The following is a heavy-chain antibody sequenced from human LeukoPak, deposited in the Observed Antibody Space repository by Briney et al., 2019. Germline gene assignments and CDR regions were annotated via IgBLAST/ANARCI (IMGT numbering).Heavy chain of an antibody. V-gene: IGHV3-11*04. CDR3: PRTHSYSALGSPWGA. CDR2: ISSSGSTI. Sequence: GGSLRLSCAASGFTFSDYYMSWIRQAPGKGLEWVSYISSSGSTIYYADSVKGRFTISRDNAKNSLYLQMNSLRAEDTAVYYCPRTHSYSALGSPWGAWGQGTLVTVSS. J-gene: IGHJ5*02. D-gene: IGHD3-10*01. CDR1: GFTFSDYY.